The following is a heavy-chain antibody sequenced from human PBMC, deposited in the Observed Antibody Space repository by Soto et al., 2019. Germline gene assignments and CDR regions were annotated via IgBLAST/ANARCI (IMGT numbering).Heavy chain of an antibody. D-gene: IGHD2-21*02. J-gene: IGHJ6*02. CDR1: GYTFTSYG. CDR3: ASSYCGGDCYSVYYYHGMDV. CDR2: ISAYNGNT. Sequence: QVQLVQSGAEVKKPGASVKVSCKASGYTFTSYGISWVRQAPGQGLEWMGWISAYNGNTNYAQKLQGRVTMTTDTSTSTAYMELRSLRSDYTAVYYCASSYCGGDCYSVYYYHGMDVWGQGTTVTVSS. V-gene: IGHV1-18*01.